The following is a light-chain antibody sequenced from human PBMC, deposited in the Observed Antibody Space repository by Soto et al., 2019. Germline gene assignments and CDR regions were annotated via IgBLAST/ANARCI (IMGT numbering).Light chain of an antibody. CDR2: DAS. CDR1: ESLNSH. V-gene: IGKV3-11*01. Sequence: ESVLTASTGTVSFTPGERATLSCTASESLNSHLAWYKPQPGQPPSLLIYDASTRATGIPARFSGSGSGTDFTLTIRRVEPEDFAVYYCQQYSIWRTDGQGTKWEIK. J-gene: IGKJ1*01. CDR3: QQYSIWRT.